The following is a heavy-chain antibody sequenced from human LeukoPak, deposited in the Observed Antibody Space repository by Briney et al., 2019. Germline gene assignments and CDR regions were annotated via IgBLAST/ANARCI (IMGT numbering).Heavy chain of an antibody. J-gene: IGHJ6*02. CDR3: ARSIGLTGGGVDV. V-gene: IGHV3-11*01. CDR2: ITDSGSSI. D-gene: IGHD3-9*01. Sequence: GGSLRLSCAASGFTFRDYNMNWVRQAPGQGLEWVSYITDSGSSIHYAGSVNGRFTISRDNAKNSLYLQMNSLRAEDSAVYYCARSIGLTGGGVDVWGRGTTVTVSS. CDR1: GFTFRDYN.